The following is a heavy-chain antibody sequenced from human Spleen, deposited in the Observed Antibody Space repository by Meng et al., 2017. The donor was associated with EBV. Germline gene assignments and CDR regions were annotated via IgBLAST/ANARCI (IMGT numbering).Heavy chain of an antibody. Sequence: GQLVASGGVLVQPGGSLRLSCAASGFTFSRYWMHWVRQAPGKGLLWVSRTNEDGRITDYADSVKGRFIVSRDNTKNMLYLQMNSLRVEDTAVYFCSRDLAGSDDDWGPGTLVTVSS. D-gene: IGHD6-25*01. J-gene: IGHJ4*02. CDR2: TNEDGRIT. CDR3: SRDLAGSDDD. CDR1: GFTFSRYW. V-gene: IGHV3-74*01.